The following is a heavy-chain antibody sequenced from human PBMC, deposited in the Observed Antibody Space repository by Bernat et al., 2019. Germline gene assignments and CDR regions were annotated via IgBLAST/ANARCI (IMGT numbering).Heavy chain of an antibody. Sequence: EVQLVESGGGLVKPGGSLRLSCGASGFTFSTYNMNWVRQAPGKGLERVSYISTRNSYIYYADSVKGRFTISRDNAKNSLYLHMNSRRVEDTAVYYCARDSIASVATHNAFDVWGHVTMVTVSS. CDR3: ARDSIASVATHNAFDV. D-gene: IGHD6-13*01. CDR2: ISTRNSYI. V-gene: IGHV3-21*05. CDR1: GFTFSTYN. J-gene: IGHJ3*01.